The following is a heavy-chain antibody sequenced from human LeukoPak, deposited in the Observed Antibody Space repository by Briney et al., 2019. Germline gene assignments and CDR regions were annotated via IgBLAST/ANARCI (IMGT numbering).Heavy chain of an antibody. CDR1: GYTFTAYD. CDR3: ARLSDTPAYYYSSGYYHIRY. CDR2: MNPDTDNT. V-gene: IGHV1-8*01. J-gene: IGHJ4*02. D-gene: IGHD3-22*01. Sequence: ASVKVSCKASGYTFTAYDINWVRQGAGQGLEWIGWMNPDTDNTGYAQKFQGRVTMTRDTSKSTAYMDLNSLRSEDTAVYYCARLSDTPAYYYSSGYYHIRYWGQGTLLTVSS.